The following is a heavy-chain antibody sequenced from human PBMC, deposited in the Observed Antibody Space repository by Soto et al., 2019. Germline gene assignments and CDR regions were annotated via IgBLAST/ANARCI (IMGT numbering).Heavy chain of an antibody. CDR2: IFHTGTT. CDR1: GGSITNYY. Sequence: WETLSLTCTVSGGSITNYYYSWIRQPPGKGLEWIGYIFHTGTTSYNPSLKSRATLSVDTSQSQFSLQLTSVAAADTAVYSCTTEAYDNSGSLAFDIWGPGTLVTVSS. V-gene: IGHV4-4*08. D-gene: IGHD3-22*01. J-gene: IGHJ3*02. CDR3: TTEAYDNSGSLAFDI.